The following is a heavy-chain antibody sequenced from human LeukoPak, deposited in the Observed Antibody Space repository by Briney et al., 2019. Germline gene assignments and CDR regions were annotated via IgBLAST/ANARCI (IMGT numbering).Heavy chain of an antibody. CDR1: GGTVTSYA. J-gene: IGHJ4*02. CDR2: IIPIFGTA. V-gene: IGHV1-69*13. Sequence: SVKVSCKAAGGTVTSYAISWVRQAPGQGLEWMGGIIPIFGTANYAQKFQGRVTITADESTSTAYMELSSLRSEDTAVYYCASATGTTPVDFDYWGQGTLVTVSS. CDR3: ASATGTTPVDFDY. D-gene: IGHD1-7*01.